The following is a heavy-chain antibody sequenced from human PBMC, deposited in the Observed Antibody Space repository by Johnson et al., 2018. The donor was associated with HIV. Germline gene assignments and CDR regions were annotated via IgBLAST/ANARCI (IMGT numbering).Heavy chain of an antibody. CDR2: ISYDGSNK. J-gene: IGHJ3*01. V-gene: IGHV3-30-3*01. D-gene: IGHD6-6*01. CDR3: ARVRIIYSSSSHGFDV. CDR1: GFTFSSYA. Sequence: QVQLVESGGGVVQPGRSLRLSCAASGFTFSSYAMHWVRQAPGKGLEWVAVISYDGSNKYYADSVKGRFTISRDNSKNTLYLQMSSLRVEDTAVYCCARVRIIYSSSSHGFDV.